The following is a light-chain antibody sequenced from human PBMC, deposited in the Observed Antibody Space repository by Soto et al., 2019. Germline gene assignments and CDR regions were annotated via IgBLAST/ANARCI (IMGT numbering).Light chain of an antibody. CDR1: RYNIGSNT. V-gene: IGLV1-44*01. CDR3: AAWDDSQNGYVV. Sequence: QSVLTQPPSASGTPGQRVTISCSGSRYNIGSNTVSWYQQVPGTAPRLLLYRNNLRPSGVPDRFSGSKSDTSASLAISGLQSEDEADYCCAAWDDSQNGYVVFGGGTKLTVL. J-gene: IGLJ2*01. CDR2: RNN.